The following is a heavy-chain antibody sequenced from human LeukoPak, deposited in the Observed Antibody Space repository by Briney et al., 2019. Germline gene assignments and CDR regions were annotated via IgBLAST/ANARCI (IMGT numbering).Heavy chain of an antibody. V-gene: IGHV3-30*04. J-gene: IGHJ4*02. CDR2: IYYDGTNK. CDR1: GFTFSSYT. D-gene: IGHD2-21*02. CDR3: ARSQVTAGFDY. Sequence: LTGRSLRFYCAASGFTFSSYTMHWVRQGPGKGLKGLAVIYYDGTNKSYADSVKGRFTISRDNSKNTLYLQMNSLRAEDTAVYYCARSQVTAGFDYWGQGTLVTVSS.